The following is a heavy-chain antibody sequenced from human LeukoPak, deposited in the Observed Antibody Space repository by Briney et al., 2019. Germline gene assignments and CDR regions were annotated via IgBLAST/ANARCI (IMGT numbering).Heavy chain of an antibody. D-gene: IGHD1-7*01. J-gene: IGHJ5*02. CDR1: GGSISSYY. Sequence: PSETLSLTCTVSGGSISSYYWSWIRQPPGKGLEWIGYIYYSGSTNYNPSLKSRVTISVDTSKNQFSLKLSSVTAADTAVYYCARFGTGATLRFFGWFDPWGQGTLVTVSS. CDR2: IYYSGST. CDR3: ARFGTGATLRFFGWFDP. V-gene: IGHV4-59*12.